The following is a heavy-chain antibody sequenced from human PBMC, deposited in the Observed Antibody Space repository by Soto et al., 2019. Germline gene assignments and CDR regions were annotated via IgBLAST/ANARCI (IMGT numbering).Heavy chain of an antibody. Sequence: PXESLKISCKGSGYSFTSYWIGWVRQMPGKGLEWMGIIYPGDSDTRYSPSFQGQVTISADKSISTAYLQWSSLKASDTAMYYCARQIGYCSGGSCYRDYWGQGPLVTVSS. CDR2: IYPGDSDT. CDR3: ARQIGYCSGGSCYRDY. J-gene: IGHJ4*02. V-gene: IGHV5-51*01. D-gene: IGHD2-15*01. CDR1: GYSFTSYW.